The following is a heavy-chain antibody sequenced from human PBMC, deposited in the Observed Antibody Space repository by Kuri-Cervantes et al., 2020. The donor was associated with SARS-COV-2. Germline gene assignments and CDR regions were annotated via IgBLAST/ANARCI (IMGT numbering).Heavy chain of an antibody. V-gene: IGHV1-18*01. CDR1: GYTFTSYG. Sequence: ASVKVSCKASGYTFTSYGISWVRQAPGQGLEWMGWISAYNGNTNYAQKLQGRVTMTTDTSTSTAYMELRSLRSEDTAVYYCATTYYYGSGSYFSGSYYFDYWGQGTLVTVSS. CDR3: ATTYYYGSGSYFSGSYYFDY. J-gene: IGHJ4*02. D-gene: IGHD3-10*01. CDR2: ISAYNGNT.